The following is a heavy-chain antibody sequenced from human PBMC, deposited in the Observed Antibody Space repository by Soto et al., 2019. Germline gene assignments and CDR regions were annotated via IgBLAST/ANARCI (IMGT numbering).Heavy chain of an antibody. CDR1: GFTFDDYA. CDR2: IGWNSGSI. Sequence: EVQLVESGGGLVQPGRSLRLSCAASGFTFDDYAMHWVRQAPGKGLEWVSGIGWNSGSIGYADSVKGRFTISRDNAKNSLYLQMNSLRAEDTALYYCAKSKQLVEGFDYWGQGTLVTVSS. V-gene: IGHV3-9*01. CDR3: AKSKQLVEGFDY. D-gene: IGHD6-13*01. J-gene: IGHJ4*02.